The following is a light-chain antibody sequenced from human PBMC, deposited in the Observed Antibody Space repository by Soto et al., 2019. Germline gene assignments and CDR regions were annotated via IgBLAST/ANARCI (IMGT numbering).Light chain of an antibody. CDR3: QQYINAPQT. CDR2: WAS. V-gene: IGKV4-1*01. Sequence: DIVMTQSPDSLAVSLGERAIINCKSSQSVLYSPNNKNYLAWYQQKPGQPPKLLVYWASTRESGVPDRFSGSGSETDFTLTINSLQAEDVAVYYCQQYINAPQTFGQGTKVEIK. J-gene: IGKJ1*01. CDR1: QSVLYSPNNKNY.